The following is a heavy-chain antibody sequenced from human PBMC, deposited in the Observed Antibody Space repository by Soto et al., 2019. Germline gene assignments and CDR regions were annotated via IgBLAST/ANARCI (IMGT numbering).Heavy chain of an antibody. CDR1: GGSISSNYW. CDR2: IYHSGQT. Sequence: QVQLQESGPGLVKPSGTLSLTCAVSGGSISSNYWWTWVRQSPENGLEWIGEIYHSGQTNYNPSLNNRLTTSLAKSKNQFFLDLTSVTAADTAAYDCAVVSGGCSRTTCQIDPWGQGTLVTVSS. V-gene: IGHV4-4*02. J-gene: IGHJ5*02. D-gene: IGHD2-2*01. CDR3: AVVSGGCSRTTCQIDP.